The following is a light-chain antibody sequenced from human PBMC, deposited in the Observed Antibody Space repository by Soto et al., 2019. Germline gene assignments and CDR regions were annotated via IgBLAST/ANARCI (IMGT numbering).Light chain of an antibody. V-gene: IGLV1-51*01. CDR2: DNN. Sequence: QSVLTQPPSVSAAPGQKVTISCSGSSSNIGNNFVSWFQQLPGTAPKLLVYDNNKRPSGIPDRFSGFKSGTSATLGITGLQTGDEADYYCAAWDNSLSGVVFAGGTQLTVL. J-gene: IGLJ2*01. CDR1: SSNIGNNF. CDR3: AAWDNSLSGVV.